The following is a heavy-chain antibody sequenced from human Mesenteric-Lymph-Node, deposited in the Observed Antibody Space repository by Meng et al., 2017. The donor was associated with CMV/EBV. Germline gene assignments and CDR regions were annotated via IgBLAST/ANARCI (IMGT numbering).Heavy chain of an antibody. D-gene: IGHD3-3*01. V-gene: IGHV4-59*01. CDR2: IYYSENI. CDR1: GGSISSYY. J-gene: IGHJ4*02. CDR3: AGLSGYRGAVDY. Sequence: SETLSLTCTVSGGSISSYYWSWIRQPPGKGLEWIGYIYYSENINYNPYLKSRVTISVDTSKNQFSLKLSSVTAADTAVYYCAGLSGYRGAVDYWGQGTLVTVSS.